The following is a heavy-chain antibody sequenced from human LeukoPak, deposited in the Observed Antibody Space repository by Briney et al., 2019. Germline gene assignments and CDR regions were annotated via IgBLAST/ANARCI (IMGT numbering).Heavy chain of an antibody. J-gene: IGHJ6*02. CDR3: ARHEDIVVVPAASYYYYGMDV. CDR1: GYSFTSYW. V-gene: IGHV5-10-1*01. Sequence: GESPKISCKGSGYSFTSYWISWVRQMPGKGLEWMGRIDPSDSYTNYSPSFQGHVTISADKSISTAYLQWSSLKASDTAMYYCARHEDIVVVPAASYYYYGMDVWGQGTTVTVSS. D-gene: IGHD2-2*01. CDR2: IDPSDSYT.